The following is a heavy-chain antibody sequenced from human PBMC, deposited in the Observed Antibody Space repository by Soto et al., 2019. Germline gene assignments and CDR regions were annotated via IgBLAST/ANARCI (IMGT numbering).Heavy chain of an antibody. Sequence: ASVKVSCKASGYTFTSYAMHWVRQAPGQGLEWMGIINPSGGSTSYAQKFQGRVTITADESTSTAYMELSSLRSEDTAVYYCARPIQYYFDTSAQSAWFDPWGQGTLVTVSS. CDR1: GYTFTSYA. D-gene: IGHD3-22*01. CDR2: INPSGGST. V-gene: IGHV1-46*01. CDR3: ARPIQYYFDTSAQSAWFDP. J-gene: IGHJ5*02.